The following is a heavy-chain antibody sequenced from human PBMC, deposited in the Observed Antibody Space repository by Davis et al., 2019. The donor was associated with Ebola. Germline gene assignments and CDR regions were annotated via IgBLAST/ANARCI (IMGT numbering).Heavy chain of an antibody. CDR1: GFTVSNNY. D-gene: IGHD4-17*01. Sequence: GESLKISCAASGFTVSNNYMTWVRQAPGKGLEWVSVIYSGGATYYADSVKGRFTISRDNSKNTLFLQMNSLRAEDTAVYYCAREDIGGGDYFDYWGQGALVTVSS. CDR2: IYSGGAT. V-gene: IGHV3-53*01. CDR3: AREDIGGGDYFDY. J-gene: IGHJ4*02.